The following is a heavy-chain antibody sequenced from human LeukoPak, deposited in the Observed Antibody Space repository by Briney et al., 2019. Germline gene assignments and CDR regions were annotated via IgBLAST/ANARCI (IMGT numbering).Heavy chain of an antibody. V-gene: IGHV3-21*01. CDR1: GFTFSSYS. Sequence: GGSLRLSCAASGFTFSSYSMNWVRQAPGKGLEWVSSISSSSSYIYYADSVKGRFTISRDNAKNSLYLQMNSLRAEDTAVYYRARFYNKWPEVSVPFDYWGQGTLVTVSS. CDR3: ARFYNKWPEVSVPFDY. J-gene: IGHJ4*02. D-gene: IGHD1-14*01. CDR2: ISSSSSYI.